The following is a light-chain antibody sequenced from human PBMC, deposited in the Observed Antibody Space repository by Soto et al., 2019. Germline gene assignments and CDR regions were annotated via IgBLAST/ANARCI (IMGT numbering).Light chain of an antibody. J-gene: IGKJ1*01. Sequence: DIQMTQSPSSLSASVGDRVTITCRASQSISRYLNWYQQKPGKAPKLLIYAASSLQSGVPSRFSGSGYGPDFTLTISSLQPEDVATYYCQQTYSTPRTTFGQGTKVEIK. CDR1: QSISRY. CDR2: AAS. CDR3: QQTYSTPRTT. V-gene: IGKV1-39*01.